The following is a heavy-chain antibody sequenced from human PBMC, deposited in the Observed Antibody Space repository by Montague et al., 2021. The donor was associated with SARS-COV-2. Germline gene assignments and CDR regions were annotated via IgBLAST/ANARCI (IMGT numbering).Heavy chain of an antibody. J-gene: IGHJ4*02. CDR1: GGSISSGSYY. V-gene: IGHV4-61*02. CDR3: IRCHAGVNS. Sequence: TLSLTCTVSGGSISSGSYYWSWIRQPAGQGLEWIGRVYASGSTNYNPSLKSRVTISLNTSKNQFSMRLSSVTAADTAFYCCIRCHAGVNSWGQGTLVTVSS. D-gene: IGHD2-2*01. CDR2: VYASGST.